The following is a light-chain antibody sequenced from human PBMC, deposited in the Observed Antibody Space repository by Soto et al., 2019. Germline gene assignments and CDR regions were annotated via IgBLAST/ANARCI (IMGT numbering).Light chain of an antibody. CDR2: KAF. V-gene: IGKV1-5*03. CDR1: QTISSW. Sequence: DIQMTQSPSTLSGSVGDRVTITCRASQTISSWLAWYQQKPGKAPKLLIYKAFTLKSGVPSRFSGSGSGTEFNLTISSLQTDDFATYYCQHYNSYSEAFGQGTKVELK. CDR3: QHYNSYSEA. J-gene: IGKJ1*01.